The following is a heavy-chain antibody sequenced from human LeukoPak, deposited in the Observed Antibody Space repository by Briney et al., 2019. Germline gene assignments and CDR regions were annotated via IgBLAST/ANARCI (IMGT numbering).Heavy chain of an antibody. CDR2: IIPIFGTA. CDR3: ATASGGYERY. J-gene: IGHJ4*02. CDR1: GYTFTSYG. Sequence: GASVKVSCKASGYTFTSYGISWVRQAPGQGLEWMGGIIPIFGTANYAQKFQGRVTITADESTSTAYMELSSLRSEDTAVYYCATASGGYERYWGQGTLVTVSS. D-gene: IGHD5-12*01. V-gene: IGHV1-69*13.